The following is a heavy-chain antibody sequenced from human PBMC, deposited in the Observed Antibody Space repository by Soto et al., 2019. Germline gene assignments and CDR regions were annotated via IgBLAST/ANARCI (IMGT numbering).Heavy chain of an antibody. CDR2: ISGSGGST. CDR3: AKDRRITFGGVIIYFDY. V-gene: IGHV3-23*01. Sequence: GGSLRLSCAASGFTVNNNYMSWVRQAPGKGLEWVSAISGSGGSTYYADSVKGRFTISRDNSKNTLYLQMNSLRAEDTAVYYCAKDRRITFGGVIIYFDYWGQGTLVTVSS. CDR1: GFTVNNNY. D-gene: IGHD3-16*02. J-gene: IGHJ4*02.